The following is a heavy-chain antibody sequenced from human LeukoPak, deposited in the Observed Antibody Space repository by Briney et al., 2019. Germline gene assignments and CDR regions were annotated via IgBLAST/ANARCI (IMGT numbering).Heavy chain of an antibody. CDR2: ISGSGGST. CDR1: GFTFSSYA. V-gene: IGHV3-23*01. Sequence: PGGSLRLSCAASGFTFSSYAMSWVRQAPGKGLGWVSAISGSGGSTYYADSVKGRFTISRDNSKNTLYLQMNSLRAEDTAVYYCAKLSGSYWLFDYWGQGTLVTVSS. CDR3: AKLSGSYWLFDY. D-gene: IGHD1-26*01. J-gene: IGHJ4*02.